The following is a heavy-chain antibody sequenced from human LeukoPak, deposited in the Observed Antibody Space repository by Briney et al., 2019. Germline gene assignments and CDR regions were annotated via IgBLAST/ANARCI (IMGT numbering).Heavy chain of an antibody. V-gene: IGHV4-59*01. CDR1: GGSISSYY. D-gene: IGHD1-1*01. Sequence: SETLSLTCTVSGGSISSYYWSWIRQPPGKGLEWIGYIYYSGSTNYNPSLKSRVTISVDTSKNQFSLKLSSVTAADTAVYYCARDLAGTTGADWFDPWGQGTLVTVSS. J-gene: IGHJ5*02. CDR2: IYYSGST. CDR3: ARDLAGTTGADWFDP.